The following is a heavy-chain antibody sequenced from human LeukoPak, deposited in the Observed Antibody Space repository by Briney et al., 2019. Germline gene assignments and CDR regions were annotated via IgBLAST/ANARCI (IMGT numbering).Heavy chain of an antibody. V-gene: IGHV3-23*01. J-gene: IGHJ4*02. CDR1: RLPFSRYD. Sequence: GGSLRLPCAVSRLPFSRYDMSGAPQAPGKGLEGVSAISGSGGSTYYADSVKGRFTISRDNYKNTLYLQMNDLRAEDTAGYYCAKDRGGYSYYFDYWGQGTLVTVSS. D-gene: IGHD1-26*01. CDR2: ISGSGGST. CDR3: AKDRGGYSYYFDY.